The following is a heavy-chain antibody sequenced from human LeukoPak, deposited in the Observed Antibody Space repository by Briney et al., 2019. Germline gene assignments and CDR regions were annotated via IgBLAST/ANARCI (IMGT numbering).Heavy chain of an antibody. CDR1: GGTFSSYA. V-gene: IGHV1-69*13. CDR3: ARLPPGIVGATADY. CDR2: IIPIFGTA. D-gene: IGHD1-26*01. Sequence: SVKVSCKASGGTFSSYATSWVRQAPGQGLEWMGGIIPIFGTANYAQKFQGRVTITADESTSTAYMELSSLRSEDAAVYYCARLPPGIVGATADYWGQGTLVTVSS. J-gene: IGHJ4*02.